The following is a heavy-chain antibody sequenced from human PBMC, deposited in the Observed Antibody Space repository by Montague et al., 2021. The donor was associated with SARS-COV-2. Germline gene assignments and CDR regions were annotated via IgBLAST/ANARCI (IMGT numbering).Heavy chain of an antibody. V-gene: IGHV6-1*01. CDR2: TIYTGSAWYN. Sequence: CAISGDSVSTYGVAWDWIRQAPSRGLEWLGMTIYTGSAWYNEYAESVKGRITINPDTPKNQFFLHLTSVTPEDTAVYYCARHSYRTFDFWGQGTLVTVSS. CDR3: ARHSYRTFDF. D-gene: IGHD3-10*01. CDR1: GDSVSTYGVA. J-gene: IGHJ4*02.